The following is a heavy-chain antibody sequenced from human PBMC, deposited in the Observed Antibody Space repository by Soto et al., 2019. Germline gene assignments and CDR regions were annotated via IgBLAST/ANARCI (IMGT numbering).Heavy chain of an antibody. CDR1: GYSFAGYW. Sequence: GESLKISCKGSGYSFAGYWITWVRQKPGKGLEWMGRIDPSDSQTYYSPSFRGHVTISVTKSITTVFLQWSSLRASDTAMYYCARHTSNFRYYYYAMDVWGQGTTVTVSS. CDR2: IDPSDSQT. J-gene: IGHJ6*02. CDR3: ARHTSNFRYYYYAMDV. D-gene: IGHD2-2*01. V-gene: IGHV5-10-1*01.